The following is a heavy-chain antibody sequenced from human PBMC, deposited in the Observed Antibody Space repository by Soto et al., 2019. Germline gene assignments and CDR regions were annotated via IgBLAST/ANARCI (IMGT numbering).Heavy chain of an antibody. D-gene: IGHD3-3*01. V-gene: IGHV3-7*04. Sequence: EVQLVESGGGLVQPGGSLRLSCAASGFTFSSYWMSWVRQAPGKGLEWVANIKQDGSEKYYVDSVKGRFTISRDNAKNSLYLQMNSLRAEDTAVYYCARALRGITIFGVATTKPDAFDIWGQGTMVTVSS. CDR3: ARALRGITIFGVATTKPDAFDI. CDR1: GFTFSSYW. J-gene: IGHJ3*02. CDR2: IKQDGSEK.